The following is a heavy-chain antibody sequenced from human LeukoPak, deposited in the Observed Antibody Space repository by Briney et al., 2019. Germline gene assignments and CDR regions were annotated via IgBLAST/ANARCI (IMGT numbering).Heavy chain of an antibody. D-gene: IGHD3-10*01. J-gene: IGHJ4*02. Sequence: ASVKVSCKASGHTFTSYGISWVRQAPGQGLEWMGWISAYNGNTNYAQKFQGRVTITRNTSISTAYMELSSLRSEDTAVYYCARGRPHLLLWFGGIDYWGQGTLVTVSS. CDR1: GHTFTSYG. V-gene: IGHV1-18*01. CDR3: ARGRPHLLLWFGGIDY. CDR2: ISAYNGNT.